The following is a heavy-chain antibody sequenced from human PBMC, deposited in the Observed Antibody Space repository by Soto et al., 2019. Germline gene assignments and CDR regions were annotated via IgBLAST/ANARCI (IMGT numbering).Heavy chain of an antibody. V-gene: IGHV1-18*01. Sequence: QVQLVQSGAEVRKLGASVKVSRKASGYTFSTSGMSWLRKAPGQGLEWMGWISTYNGDTNDAPKFQDRVTMTSDTSTSTVYMELRSLRSDDTAVYYCARAGAAPYYYYGMDVWGQGTRVTVSS. J-gene: IGHJ6*02. CDR1: GYTFSTSG. D-gene: IGHD2-15*01. CDR3: ARAGAAPYYYYGMDV. CDR2: ISTYNGDT.